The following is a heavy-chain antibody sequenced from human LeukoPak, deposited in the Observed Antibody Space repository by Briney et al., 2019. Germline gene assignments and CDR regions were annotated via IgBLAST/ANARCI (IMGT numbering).Heavy chain of an antibody. CDR2: IHYSGST. J-gene: IGHJ4*02. Sequence: SETLSLTCTVSAGSISTYYWTWIRQSPGKGLEWIGYIHYSGSTNYNPSLKSRVTISVDTSKNQFSLKLSSVTAADTAVYYCARDRWGLPPDYWGQGTLVTVSS. D-gene: IGHD4-23*01. CDR1: AGSISTYY. CDR3: ARDRWGLPPDY. V-gene: IGHV4-59*01.